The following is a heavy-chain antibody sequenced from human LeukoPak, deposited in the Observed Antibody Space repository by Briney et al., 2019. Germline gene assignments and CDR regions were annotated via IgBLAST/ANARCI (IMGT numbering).Heavy chain of an antibody. CDR2: ISYSGST. CDR1: GASINSFY. J-gene: IGHJ4*02. CDR3: ARGNAN. Sequence: SETLSLTCTVSGASINSFYWSWIRQPPGKGLEWIGYISYSGSTNYNPSLKSRVTISLDTSKNQFFLRLSSVTAADTALYYCARGNANWGQGTLVTVSS. V-gene: IGHV4-59*01.